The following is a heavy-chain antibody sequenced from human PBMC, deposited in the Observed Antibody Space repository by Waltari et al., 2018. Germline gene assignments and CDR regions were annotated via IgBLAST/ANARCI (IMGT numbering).Heavy chain of an antibody. Sequence: QEKLVESGGGVVQSGRSLRLSCAASGFSFTNYGMHWVRQAPGKGLGWVAVIWYDGSKKYYADSVKGRFDISRDNSKNTLYLQMDSLRAEDTAVYFCARDQYGESFYYAMNVWGQGTAVTVSS. CDR2: IWYDGSKK. CDR1: GFSFTNYG. V-gene: IGHV3-33*01. CDR3: ARDQYGESFYYAMNV. D-gene: IGHD1-26*01. J-gene: IGHJ6*02.